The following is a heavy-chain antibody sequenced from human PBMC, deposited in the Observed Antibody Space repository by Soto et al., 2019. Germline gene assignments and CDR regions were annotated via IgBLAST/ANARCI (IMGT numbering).Heavy chain of an antibody. D-gene: IGHD2-2*01. CDR1: GFTFSNFG. Sequence: EVKLWESGGGLVLPGGSLRLSCEASGFTFSNFGMSWVRQAPGKGLEWVSGLTGNGGTTYYADSVKGRFTISRDNSKNTLSLQMNSLRVDDTALYYCARGGQFQQPYQFDFWGQGTLVTVSS. V-gene: IGHV3-23*01. CDR3: ARGGQFQQPYQFDF. J-gene: IGHJ4*02. CDR2: LTGNGGTT.